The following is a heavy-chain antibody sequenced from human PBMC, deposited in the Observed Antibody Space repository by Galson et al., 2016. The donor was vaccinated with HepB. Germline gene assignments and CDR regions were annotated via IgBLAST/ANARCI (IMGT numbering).Heavy chain of an antibody. Sequence: SETLSLTCTISGGSISRYYWTWIRLPPGKGLEWIGYIYGSGGTSYNSSLKSRVTISIDTSKNQFSLKLNSVTAADTAVYYCARLVKACTDTTCSKTYWYFDLWGRGTLVTVFS. V-gene: IGHV4-59*08. CDR3: ARLVKACTDTTCSKTYWYFDL. CDR2: IYGSGGT. D-gene: IGHD2-2*01. J-gene: IGHJ2*01. CDR1: GGSISRYY.